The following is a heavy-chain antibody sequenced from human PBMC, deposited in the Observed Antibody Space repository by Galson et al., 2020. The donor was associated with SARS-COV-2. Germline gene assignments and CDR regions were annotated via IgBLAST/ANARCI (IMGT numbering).Heavy chain of an antibody. CDR1: GFTFSDYW. CDR2: INLDASER. J-gene: IGHJ5*02. CDR3: ARHKGTWRGSCINWFGP. Sequence: GGSLRLSCSASGFTFSDYWMSWVRQAPGKGLEWVANINLDASERYYVDSVKGRFTISRDNAKNSLYLQMKSLRAEDTAVYYGARHKGTWRGSCINWFGPWGQGTLVTVSS. V-gene: IGHV3-7*03. D-gene: IGHD1-26*01.